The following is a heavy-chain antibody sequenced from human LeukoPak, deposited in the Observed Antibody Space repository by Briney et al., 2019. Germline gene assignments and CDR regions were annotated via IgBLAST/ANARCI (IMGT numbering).Heavy chain of an antibody. CDR2: INHSGST. V-gene: IGHV4-34*01. J-gene: IGHJ3*02. CDR3: ARGASLWGAFDI. D-gene: IGHD3-10*01. Sequence: SETLSLTCAVYGGSFSGYYWSWIRQPPGKGLEWIGEINHSGSTNYNPSLKSRVTISVDTSKNQFSLKLSSVTAADTAVYYCARGASLWGAFDIWGQGTMVTVSS. CDR1: GGSFSGYY.